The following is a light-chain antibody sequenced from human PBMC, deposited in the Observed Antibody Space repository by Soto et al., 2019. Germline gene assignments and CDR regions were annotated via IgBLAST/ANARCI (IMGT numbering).Light chain of an antibody. CDR3: QQRSNWPRT. CDR1: QSVGSS. J-gene: IGKJ5*01. V-gene: IGKV3-11*01. CDR2: AAS. Sequence: EIVVTQSLPPLSLSTRERATLSSRASQSVGSSLVWYQQKRGQAPRLLIYAASDRATGSPGRFSGSGSGTEFSLTISSLVPEDFVVYYCQQRSNWPRTFGQGTRLEIK.